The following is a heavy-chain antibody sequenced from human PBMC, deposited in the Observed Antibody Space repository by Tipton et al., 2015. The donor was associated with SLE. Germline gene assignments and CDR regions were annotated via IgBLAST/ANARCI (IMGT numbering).Heavy chain of an antibody. CDR2: VFYGGST. CDR3: ASIGPIYYYYYYMDV. J-gene: IGHJ6*03. Sequence: TLSLTCTVSGGSISSSASVWGWIRQPPGKGLEWIGNVFYGGSTYYNPSLKSRVTVSVDTSKNQFSLKLSSVTAADTAVYYCASIGPIYYYYYYMDVWGKGTTVTVSS. CDR1: GGSISSSASV. V-gene: IGHV4-39*07.